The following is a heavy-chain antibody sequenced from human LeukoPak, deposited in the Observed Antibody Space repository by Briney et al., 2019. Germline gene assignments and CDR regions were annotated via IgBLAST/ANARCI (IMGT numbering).Heavy chain of an antibody. V-gene: IGHV4-59*01. J-gene: IGHJ6*03. D-gene: IGHD6-13*01. CDR3: ARVVSSWYYYYYMDV. CDR1: GGSMSSYY. CDR2: IYYSGST. Sequence: PSETLSLTCTVSGGSMSSYYWSWIRRPPGKGLEWIGYIYYSGSTNYNPSLKSRVTISVDTSKNQFSLKLSSVTAADTAVYYCARVVSSWYYYYYMDVWGKGTTVTVSS.